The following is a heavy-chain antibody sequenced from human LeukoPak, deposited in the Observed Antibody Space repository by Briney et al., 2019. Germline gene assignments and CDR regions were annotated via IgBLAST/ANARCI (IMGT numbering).Heavy chain of an antibody. CDR3: AKGDTTWELPHDY. Sequence: GGSLRLSCAASGFTFSSYSMNWVRQAPGKGLEWVSSISSSSSYIYYADSVKGRFTISRDNAKNSLSLQMNSLRAEDTAVYYCAKGDTTWELPHDYWGQGTLVTVSS. CDR1: GFTFSSYS. J-gene: IGHJ4*02. D-gene: IGHD1-26*01. V-gene: IGHV3-21*04. CDR2: ISSSSSYI.